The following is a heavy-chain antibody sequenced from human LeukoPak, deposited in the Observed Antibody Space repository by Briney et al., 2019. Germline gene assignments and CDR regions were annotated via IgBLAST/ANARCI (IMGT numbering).Heavy chain of an antibody. D-gene: IGHD2-8*01. Sequence: GGSLRLSCAASRFTFSSYAMSWVRQAPGKGLEWVSAISGSGGVTYYADSVKGRFTISRDNSNNTLYLQMNSLRAEDTAVYYCAKDPDCTSGVCYTFFDYWDQGTLVTVSS. CDR3: AKDPDCTSGVCYTFFDY. J-gene: IGHJ4*02. CDR1: RFTFSSYA. V-gene: IGHV3-23*01. CDR2: ISGSGGVT.